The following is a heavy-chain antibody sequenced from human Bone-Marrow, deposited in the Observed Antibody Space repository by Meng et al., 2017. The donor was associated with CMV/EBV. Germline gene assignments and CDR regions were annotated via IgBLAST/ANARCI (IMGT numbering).Heavy chain of an antibody. CDR2: IKQDGSEK. CDR1: GFTFSSYW. J-gene: IGHJ6*02. Sequence: GGSLRLSCAASGFTFSSYWMSWVRQAPGKGLEWVANIKQDGSEKYYVDSVKGRFTISRDNAKNSLYLQMNSLRVEDTAVYYCARGNDILTGSTSLPFDYYGMDVWGQGTTVTVSS. CDR3: ARGNDILTGSTSLPFDYYGMDV. V-gene: IGHV3-7*01. D-gene: IGHD3-9*01.